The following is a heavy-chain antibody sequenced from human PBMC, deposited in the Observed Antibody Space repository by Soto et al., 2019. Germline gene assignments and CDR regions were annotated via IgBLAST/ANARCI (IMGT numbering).Heavy chain of an antibody. D-gene: IGHD1-26*01. Sequence: QVQLVESGGGVVQPGRSLRLSCAASGFTFRSFGMHWIRQAPGKGLEWVALISYDGTNKYYADSVRGRFTISRDNSKNTLYLEMNPLRVEDTAVYYCAKVLPATGIEGGGDAFDIWGQGTMVTVSS. V-gene: IGHV3-30*18. CDR1: GFTFRSFG. CDR3: AKVLPATGIEGGGDAFDI. J-gene: IGHJ3*02. CDR2: ISYDGTNK.